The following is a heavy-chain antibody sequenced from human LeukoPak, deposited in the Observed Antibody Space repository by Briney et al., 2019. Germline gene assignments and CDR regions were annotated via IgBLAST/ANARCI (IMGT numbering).Heavy chain of an antibody. D-gene: IGHD3-10*01. Sequence: SETLSLTCTVSGGSISSYYWSWIRQPPGKGLEWIGYIYYSESTNYNPSLKSRVTISVDTSKNQFSLKLSSVTAADTAVYYCARGQEFGELDYYYGMDVWGQGTTVTVSS. J-gene: IGHJ6*02. CDR1: GGSISSYY. CDR2: IYYSEST. V-gene: IGHV4-59*01. CDR3: ARGQEFGELDYYYGMDV.